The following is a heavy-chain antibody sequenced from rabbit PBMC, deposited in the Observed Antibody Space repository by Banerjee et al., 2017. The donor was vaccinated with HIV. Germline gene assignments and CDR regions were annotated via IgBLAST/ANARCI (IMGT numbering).Heavy chain of an antibody. V-gene: IGHV1S45*01. J-gene: IGHJ6*01. CDR3: ARDSGSSFSSYGMDL. CDR1: GVSFSSNNY. Sequence: KQLGESGGGLVQPGGSLKLICTASGVSFSSNNYMCWVRQAPGKGLEWIACIEGGSSAFSYFASWAKGRFTISKTSSTTVTLQMTSLTAADTATYFCARDSGSSFSSYGMDLWGPGTLVTVS. CDR2: IEGGSSAFS. D-gene: IGHD8-1*01.